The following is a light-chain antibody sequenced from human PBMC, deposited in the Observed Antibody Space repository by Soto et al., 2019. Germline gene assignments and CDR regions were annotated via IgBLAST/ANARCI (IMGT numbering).Light chain of an antibody. V-gene: IGKV1-27*01. CDR2: AAS. CDR3: QKYNSAPPT. CDR1: QGISNY. J-gene: IGKJ1*01. Sequence: DIQMTQSPSSLSASVGDRVTITCRASQGISNYLAWYQQKPGKVPKLLIYAASTLQSGVPSRFNGSGSGTDFPLTISRLRTADGATYYCQKYNSAPPTFGPGTLVE.